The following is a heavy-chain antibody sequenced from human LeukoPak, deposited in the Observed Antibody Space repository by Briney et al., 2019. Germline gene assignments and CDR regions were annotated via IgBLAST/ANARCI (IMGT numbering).Heavy chain of an antibody. D-gene: IGHD3-22*01. CDR2: IYYSGST. V-gene: IGHV4-39*01. Sequence: SETLSLTCTVSGGSISSSSYYWGWIRQPPGKGLEWIGSIYYSGSTYYNPSLKSRVAISVDTSKNQFSLQLSSVTAADTAVYYCARHERNGGYYDYWGQGTLVTV. J-gene: IGHJ4*02. CDR3: ARHERNGGYYDY. CDR1: GGSISSSSYY.